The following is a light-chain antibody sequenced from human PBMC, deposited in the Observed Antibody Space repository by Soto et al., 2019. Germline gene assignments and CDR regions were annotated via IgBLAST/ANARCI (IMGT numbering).Light chain of an antibody. Sequence: EIVMTQSPATLSLSPGERATLSCRASQSVSSDLAWYHQKPGQAPRLLIYGASTRATGIPGRFSGSGSGTEFTLTISSLESEDFAVYYCQQYNSWGRPFGQGTKVEI. CDR3: QQYNSWGRP. V-gene: IGKV3-15*01. CDR2: GAS. CDR1: QSVSSD. J-gene: IGKJ1*01.